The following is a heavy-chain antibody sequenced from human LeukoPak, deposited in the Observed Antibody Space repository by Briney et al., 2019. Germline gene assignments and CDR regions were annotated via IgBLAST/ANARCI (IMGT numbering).Heavy chain of an antibody. D-gene: IGHD2-8*02. CDR2: IFPGDSST. J-gene: IGHJ3*02. CDR1: GYSFNTYW. V-gene: IGHV5-51*01. Sequence: GESLKISFKASGYSFNTYWIVWVRQMPGKGLEWMGIIFPGDSSTQNTPSFQDQVTISVDKSITTAYLQWSSLRASDTAMYYCTTYSYTGGYSAFDIWGQGTMVTVSS. CDR3: TTYSYTGGYSAFDI.